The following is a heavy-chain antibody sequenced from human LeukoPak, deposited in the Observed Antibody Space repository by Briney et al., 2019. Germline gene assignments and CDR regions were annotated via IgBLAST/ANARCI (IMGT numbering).Heavy chain of an antibody. D-gene: IGHD3-22*01. CDR3: ARDRDYYDSSGYSYYFDY. CDR2: TYYSGST. J-gene: IGHJ4*02. V-gene: IGHV4-30-4*01. CDR1: GGSISSSDHY. Sequence: SETLSLTCTVSGGSISSSDHYWSWIRQSPGEGLEWIGFTYYSGSTYYNPSLKSRLTISLDTSKNQVSLRLSSVSAADTAVYYCARDRDYYDSSGYSYYFDYWGQGTLVTVSS.